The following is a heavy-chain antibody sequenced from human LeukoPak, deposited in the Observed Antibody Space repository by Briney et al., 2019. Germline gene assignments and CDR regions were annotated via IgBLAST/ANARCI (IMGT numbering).Heavy chain of an antibody. CDR1: GVSITSYY. J-gene: IGHJ4*02. CDR2: IYTSGST. Sequence: SETLSLTCTVSGVSITSYYWSWIRQPAGKGLEWIGRIYTSGSTNYNPSLKSRVTMSVDTSKNQFSLKLSSVTAADTAVYYCARGGRGYSYGYTLRYWGQGTLVTVSS. V-gene: IGHV4-4*07. CDR3: ARGGRGYSYGYTLRY. D-gene: IGHD5-18*01.